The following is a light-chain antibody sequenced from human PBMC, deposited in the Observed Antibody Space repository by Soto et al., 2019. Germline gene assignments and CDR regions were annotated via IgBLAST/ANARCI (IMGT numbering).Light chain of an antibody. CDR1: QSVKNN. CDR2: GAS. Sequence: EVVMMQSPVTLSVSPGESATLSCRATQSVKNNLAWYQQKPGQAPRLLIYGASTRATGISARFSGSGSGTEFTLTISSLQSEDSAVYYCHQYDDWPPWTFGQGTKVEIK. CDR3: HQYDDWPPWT. J-gene: IGKJ1*01. V-gene: IGKV3-15*01.